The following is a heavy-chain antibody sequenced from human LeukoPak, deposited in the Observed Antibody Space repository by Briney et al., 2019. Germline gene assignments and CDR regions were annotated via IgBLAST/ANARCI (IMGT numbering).Heavy chain of an antibody. J-gene: IGHJ5*01. CDR2: ISGNTNHL. CDR1: GFTFSSYY. V-gene: IGHV3-21*01. CDR3: ARDQYVATIGHDS. Sequence: GGSLRLSCAASGFTFSSYYMNCVRQAPGKGLEWVSSISGNTNHLYYADSVKGRFTISRDNAKNSLYLQMNSVRAEDTAVYYCARDQYVATIGHDSWGQGTLVTVSS. D-gene: IGHD5-24*01.